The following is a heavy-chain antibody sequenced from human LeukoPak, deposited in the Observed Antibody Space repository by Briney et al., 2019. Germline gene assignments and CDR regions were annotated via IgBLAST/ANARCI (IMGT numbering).Heavy chain of an antibody. J-gene: IGHJ4*02. V-gene: IGHV4-59*11. CDR2: IHDSGST. Sequence: SETLSLTCTVSGGSLSNHYWSWIRQPPGKGLEWIGHIHDSGSTTYNPSLKSRVTISVDTSKNQFSLKLSSVTAADTAVYYCARGRIGGPKAPFDYWGQGTLVTVSS. CDR3: ARGRIGGPKAPFDY. D-gene: IGHD3-16*01. CDR1: GGSLSNHY.